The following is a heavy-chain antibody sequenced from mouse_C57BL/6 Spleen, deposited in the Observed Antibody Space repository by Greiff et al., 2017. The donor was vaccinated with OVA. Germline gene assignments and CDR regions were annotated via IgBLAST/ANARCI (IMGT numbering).Heavy chain of an antibody. Sequence: EVMLVESGGGLVKPGGSLKLSCAASGFTFSSYAMSWVRQTPEQRLEWVATISDGGSYTYYPDNVKGRFTISRDNAKNNLYLQMSHLKSEDTAMYYCARDADYDGFAYWGQGTLVTVSA. CDR1: GFTFSSYA. CDR3: ARDADYDGFAY. CDR2: ISDGGSYT. D-gene: IGHD2-4*01. J-gene: IGHJ3*01. V-gene: IGHV5-4*01.